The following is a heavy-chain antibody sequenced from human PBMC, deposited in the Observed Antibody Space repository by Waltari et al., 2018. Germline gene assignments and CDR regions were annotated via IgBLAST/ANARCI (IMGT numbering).Heavy chain of an antibody. V-gene: IGHV4-61*02. Sequence: QVQLQESGPGLVKPSQTLSLTCTVSGGSISSGRFYWSWIRQPAGKGLEWIGRIYTSESTNYNPSLKSRVTISVDTSKNQFSLKLSSVTAADTAVYYCARDLVNTAVDLFDYWGQGTLVTVSS. D-gene: IGHD6-19*01. CDR3: ARDLVNTAVDLFDY. CDR1: GGSISSGRFY. J-gene: IGHJ4*02. CDR2: IYTSEST.